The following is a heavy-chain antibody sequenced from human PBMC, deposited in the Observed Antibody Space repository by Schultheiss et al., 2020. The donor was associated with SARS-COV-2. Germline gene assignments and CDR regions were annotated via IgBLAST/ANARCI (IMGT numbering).Heavy chain of an antibody. CDR3: ARVDVDTAMVCDY. V-gene: IGHV4-34*01. D-gene: IGHD5-18*01. Sequence: LSLTCAVYGGSFSGYYWSWIRQPPGKGLEWIGEINHSGSTNYNPSLKSRVTISVDTSKNQFSLKLSSVTAADTAVYYCARVDVDTAMVCDYWGQGTLVTVSS. J-gene: IGHJ4*02. CDR2: INHSGST. CDR1: GGSFSGYY.